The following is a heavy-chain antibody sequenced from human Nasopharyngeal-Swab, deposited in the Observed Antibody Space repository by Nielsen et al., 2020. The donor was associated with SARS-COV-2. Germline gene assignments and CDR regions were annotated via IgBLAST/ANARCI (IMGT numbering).Heavy chain of an antibody. Sequence: GGSLRLSYAASGFTFSSYSMNWVRQAPGKGLEWVSYISSSSSTIYYADSVKGRFTISRDNAKNSLYLQMNSLRDEDTAVYYCARAHYDSSGYYYFDYWGQGTLVTVSS. V-gene: IGHV3-48*02. D-gene: IGHD3-22*01. CDR3: ARAHYDSSGYYYFDY. CDR1: GFTFSSYS. CDR2: ISSSSSTI. J-gene: IGHJ4*02.